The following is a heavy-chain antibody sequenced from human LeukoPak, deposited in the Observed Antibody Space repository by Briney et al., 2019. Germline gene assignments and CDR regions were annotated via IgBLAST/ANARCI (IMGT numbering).Heavy chain of an antibody. CDR2: IIPIFGTA. J-gene: IGHJ2*01. CDR3: ARLGTPPSYWYFDL. Sequence: ASVKVSCKASGGTFSSYAISWVRQAPGQGLEWMGGIIPIFGTANYAQKFQGRVTITADKSTSTAYMELSSLRSEDTAVYYCARLGTPPSYWYFDLWGRGNLVTVSS. D-gene: IGHD2-15*01. V-gene: IGHV1-69*06. CDR1: GGTFSSYA.